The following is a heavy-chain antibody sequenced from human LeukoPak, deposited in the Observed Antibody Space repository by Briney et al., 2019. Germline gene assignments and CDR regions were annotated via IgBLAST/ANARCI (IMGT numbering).Heavy chain of an antibody. CDR2: MNPNSGNT. J-gene: IGHJ6*03. CDR3: ARAAEAAAGTDYYYYMDV. CDR1: GYTFTSYD. D-gene: IGHD6-13*01. V-gene: IGHV1-8*03. Sequence: GASVKVSCKASGYTFTSYDINWVRQATGQGLEWMGWMNPNSGNTGYAQKFQGRVTITRNTSISTAYMELSSLRSEDTAVYYCARAAEAAAGTDYYYYMDVWGKGTTVTVSS.